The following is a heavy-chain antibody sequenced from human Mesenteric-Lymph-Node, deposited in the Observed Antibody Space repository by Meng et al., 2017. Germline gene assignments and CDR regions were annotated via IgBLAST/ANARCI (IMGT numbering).Heavy chain of an antibody. CDR3: ARQVCNGNCFLYYNYFYGMDV. J-gene: IGHJ6*02. V-gene: IGHV4-61*01. Sequence: SETLSLTCTVSGGSVSSGSYYWSWIRQPPGKGLEWIGYIYYSGSTNYNPSLKSRVTISVDTSKNQFSLKLSSVTAADTAVYYCARQVCNGNCFLYYNYFYGMDVWGQGTTVTVSS. CDR2: IYYSGST. D-gene: IGHD2-15*01. CDR1: GGSVSSGSYY.